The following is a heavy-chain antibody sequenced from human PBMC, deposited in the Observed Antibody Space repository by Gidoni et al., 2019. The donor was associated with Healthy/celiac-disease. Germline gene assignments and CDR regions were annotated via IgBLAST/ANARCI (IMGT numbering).Heavy chain of an antibody. D-gene: IGHD5-12*01. V-gene: IGHV3-30-3*01. Sequence: VQLGVSGGGVVQPGRSLSLSCAASGFTFSSYAMHWVRPAPGKGLEWVAVISYDGSNKYYADSVKGRFTISRGNSKNTRYLQMNSLRAEDTAVYYCARSLWWLQEYGMDVWGQGTTVTVSS. CDR3: ARSLWWLQEYGMDV. CDR2: ISYDGSNK. CDR1: GFTFSSYA. J-gene: IGHJ6*02.